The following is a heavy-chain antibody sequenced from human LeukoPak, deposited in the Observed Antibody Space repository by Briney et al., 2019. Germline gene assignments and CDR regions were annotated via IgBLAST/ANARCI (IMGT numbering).Heavy chain of an antibody. CDR1: GFSFSYYA. V-gene: IGHV3-21*01. Sequence: GGSLRLSCVGSGFSFSYYALEWVRQPPGKGLEWVASSTPKSDCIYYTPSVKGRFTISRDNARRSVYLQMNSLRADDTALSYCATMVGPRFGTYYFDFWGQGVQVTVSS. D-gene: IGHD3-16*01. CDR3: ATMVGPRFGTYYFDF. CDR2: STPKSDCI. J-gene: IGHJ4*01.